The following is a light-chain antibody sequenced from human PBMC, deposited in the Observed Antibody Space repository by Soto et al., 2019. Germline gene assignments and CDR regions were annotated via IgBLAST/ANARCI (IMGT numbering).Light chain of an antibody. J-gene: IGKJ1*01. CDR2: ATF. CDR1: QSIGTY. CDR3: QQSYSSWT. Sequence: DIQMTQSPSSLSASVGDRVTITCRASQSIGTYLNWYQQKPGKAPNLLIFATFSLQSGVPSRFSGSGYGTDFILTINILQLEDFATYYCQQSYSSWTFGQGTKVEIK. V-gene: IGKV1-39*01.